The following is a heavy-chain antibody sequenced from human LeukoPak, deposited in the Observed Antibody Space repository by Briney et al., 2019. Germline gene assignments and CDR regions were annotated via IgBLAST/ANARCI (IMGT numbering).Heavy chain of an antibody. CDR1: GGSISSSSYY. J-gene: IGHJ3*02. V-gene: IGHV4-39*01. Sequence: PSETLSLTCTVSGGSISSSSYYWGWIRQPPGMGLEWIGSMHYSGSTYYNPSLKSRVTISVDTSKNQFSLKLNSVTAADTAVYYCAKHSRSGYSAYENAFDIWGQGTMVTVSS. D-gene: IGHD5-12*01. CDR3: AKHSRSGYSAYENAFDI. CDR2: MHYSGST.